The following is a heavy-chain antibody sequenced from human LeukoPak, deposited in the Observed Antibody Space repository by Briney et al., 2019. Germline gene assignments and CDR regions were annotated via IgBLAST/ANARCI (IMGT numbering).Heavy chain of an antibody. Sequence: PSGTLSLSCTVSGGSISSYYWSWIRQPAGKGLEWIGRIYTSGSTNYNPSLKSRVTMSVDTSKNQFSLKLSSVTAADTAMYYCARGGRDGYNSYYYYYMDVWGKGTTVTVSS. V-gene: IGHV4-4*07. CDR1: GGSISSYY. D-gene: IGHD5-24*01. CDR2: IYTSGST. J-gene: IGHJ6*03. CDR3: ARGGRDGYNSYYYYYMDV.